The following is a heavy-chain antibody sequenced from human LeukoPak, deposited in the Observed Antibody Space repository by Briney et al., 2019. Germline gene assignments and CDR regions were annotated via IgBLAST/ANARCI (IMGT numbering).Heavy chain of an antibody. J-gene: IGHJ4*02. D-gene: IGHD2-2*01. Sequence: SETLSLTCAVYGGSFSGYYWSWIRQPPGKGLEWIGEINHSGSTNYNPPLKSRVTISVDTSKNQFSLKLSSVTAADTAVYYCARSPASSTSDYWGQGTLVTVSS. V-gene: IGHV4-34*01. CDR1: GGSFSGYY. CDR3: ARSPASSTSDY. CDR2: INHSGST.